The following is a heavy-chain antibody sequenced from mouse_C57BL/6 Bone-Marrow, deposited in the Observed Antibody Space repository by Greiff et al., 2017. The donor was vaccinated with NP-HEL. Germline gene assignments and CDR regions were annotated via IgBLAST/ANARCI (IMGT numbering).Heavy chain of an antibody. D-gene: IGHD2-5*01. CDR1: GFTFSDYY. J-gene: IGHJ3*01. CDR3: ARQDSNYVFAY. V-gene: IGHV5-12*01. CDR2: ISNGGGSP. Sequence: EVQVVESGGGLVQPGGSLKLSCAASGFTFSDYYMYLVRQTPEKRLEWVAYISNGGGSPYYPDTVKGRFTISRDNAKNTLYLQMSRLKSEDTAMYYCARQDSNYVFAYWGQGTLVTVSA.